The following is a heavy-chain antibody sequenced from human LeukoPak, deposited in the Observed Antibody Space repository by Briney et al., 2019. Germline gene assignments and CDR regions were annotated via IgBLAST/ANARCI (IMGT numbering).Heavy chain of an antibody. D-gene: IGHD2-8*02. Sequence: SETLSLTCTVFGDSTSGSYWTWIRQSPGKGLEWIGYIYYGDYTNYNPSLKGRVTMSMDTSENRFSVNLASATAADTAVYYCAKMGRGVPLDGKIPWRIDTWGQGSLVTVSS. J-gene: IGHJ5*02. V-gene: IGHV4-59*08. CDR1: GDSTSGSY. CDR3: AKMGRGVPLDGKIPWRIDT. CDR2: IYYGDYT.